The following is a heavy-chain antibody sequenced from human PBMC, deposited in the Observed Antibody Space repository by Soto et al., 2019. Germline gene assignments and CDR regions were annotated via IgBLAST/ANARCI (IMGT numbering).Heavy chain of an antibody. J-gene: IGHJ6*02. CDR3: ARGRSDSAGSSFGRRMDV. CDR1: GEALGSGQSY. Sequence: QVQLQESGPGLVKSSETLSLICFVSGEALGSGQSYWNWIRQAPGKGLAWIGQTFVTGATKYSASLKSRVTMSVDPSKSQISLTLTSVTAADSATYFCARGRSDSAGSSFGRRMDVWGQGTTVTVSS. D-gene: IGHD3-10*01. V-gene: IGHV4-61*01. CDR2: TFVTGAT.